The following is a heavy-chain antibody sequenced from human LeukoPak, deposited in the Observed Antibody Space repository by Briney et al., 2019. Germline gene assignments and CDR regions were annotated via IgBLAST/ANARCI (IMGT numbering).Heavy chain of an antibody. CDR2: IYYSGST. D-gene: IGHD2-8*01. CDR3: ASSPGLLMVYALGAFDI. Sequence: SETLSLTCTVSGGSISSSGYYWGWIRQPPGKGLEWIGSIYYSGSTYYNPSLKSRVTISVDTSKNQFSLKLSSVTAADTAVYYCASSPGLLMVYALGAFDIWGQGTMVTVSS. J-gene: IGHJ3*02. CDR1: GGSISSSGYY. V-gene: IGHV4-39*01.